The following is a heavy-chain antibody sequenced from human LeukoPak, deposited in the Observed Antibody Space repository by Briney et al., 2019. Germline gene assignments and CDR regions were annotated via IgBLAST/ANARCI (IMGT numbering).Heavy chain of an antibody. Sequence: PSETQSLTCTVSGDSVSSGSNYWSWIRQPAGKGLEWIGRIYNSWTTNYNPSLKSRVTISVDTSKNQFSLKLSSVTAADTAVYFCARTVQGYSFGADSSYYYFMDVWGEGATVTVSS. J-gene: IGHJ6*03. CDR1: GDSVSSGSNY. CDR3: ARTVQGYSFGADSSYYYFMDV. CDR2: IYNSWTT. D-gene: IGHD5-18*01. V-gene: IGHV4-61*10.